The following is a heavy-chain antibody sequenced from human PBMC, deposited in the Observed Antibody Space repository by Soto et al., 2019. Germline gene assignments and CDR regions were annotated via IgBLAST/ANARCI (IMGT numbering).Heavy chain of an antibody. D-gene: IGHD3-10*01. Sequence: QVQLVQSGAEVKKPGASVKVSCKASGYTFTSYGISWVRQAPGQGLEWMGWISAYNGNTNYAQKRQGRVTMTTETTTSTAYMELGSLRSDDTAVYYCARDRRGDYYGSGSYSSWFDPWGQGTLVTVSS. V-gene: IGHV1-18*01. CDR3: ARDRRGDYYGSGSYSSWFDP. CDR1: GYTFTSYG. J-gene: IGHJ5*02. CDR2: ISAYNGNT.